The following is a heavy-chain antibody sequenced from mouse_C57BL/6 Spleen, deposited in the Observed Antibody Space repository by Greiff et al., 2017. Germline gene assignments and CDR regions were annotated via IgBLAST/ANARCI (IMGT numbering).Heavy chain of an antibody. Sequence: DVKLQESGPGLVKPSQSLSLTCSVTGYSITSGYYWNWIRQFPGNKLEWMGYISYDGSNNYNPSLKNRISITRDTSKNQFFLKLNSVTTEDTATYYCARERDDGYYYYFDYWGQGTTLTVSS. V-gene: IGHV3-6*01. D-gene: IGHD2-3*01. J-gene: IGHJ2*01. CDR2: ISYDGSN. CDR3: ARERDDGYYYYFDY. CDR1: GYSITSGYY.